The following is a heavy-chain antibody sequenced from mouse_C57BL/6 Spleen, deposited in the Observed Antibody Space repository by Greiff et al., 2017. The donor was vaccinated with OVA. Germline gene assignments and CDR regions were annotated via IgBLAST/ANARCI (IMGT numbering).Heavy chain of an antibody. CDR2: IDPSDSYT. V-gene: IGHV1-50*01. CDR3: ARRGGNYGLYYFDY. Sequence: VKLVESGAELVKPGASVKLSCKASGYTFTSYWMQWVKQRPGQGLEWIGEIDPSDSYTNYNQKFKGKATLTVDTSSSTAYMQLSSLTSEDSAVYYCARRGGNYGLYYFDYWGQGTTLTVSS. J-gene: IGHJ2*01. CDR1: GYTFTSYW. D-gene: IGHD1-2*01.